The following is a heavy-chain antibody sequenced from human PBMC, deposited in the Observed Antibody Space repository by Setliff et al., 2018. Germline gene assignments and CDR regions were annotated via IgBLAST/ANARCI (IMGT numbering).Heavy chain of an antibody. CDR2: FHTGGST. V-gene: IGHV4-61*09. Sequence: SETLSLTCTVSGGSISSGNYYWSWIRQPAGKGLEWIGHFHTGGSTNYNRSLRSRVSISVDTSKNQFSLKLSSVTAADTATYYCARAGPTVTFFRVLVISWWDPWGQGSLVTVSS. D-gene: IGHD3-3*01. J-gene: IGHJ5*02. CDR3: ARAGPTVTFFRVLVISWWDP. CDR1: GGSISSGNYY.